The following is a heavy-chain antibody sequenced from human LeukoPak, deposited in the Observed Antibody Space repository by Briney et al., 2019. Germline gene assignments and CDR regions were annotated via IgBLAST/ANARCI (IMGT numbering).Heavy chain of an antibody. J-gene: IGHJ4*02. V-gene: IGHV1-2*02. CDR1: GYTFTGYY. CDR3: ASDCSSTSCYLY. CDR2: INPNSGGT. D-gene: IGHD2-2*01. Sequence: GASVKVSCKASGYTFTGYYMHWVRQAPGQGLEWMGWINPNSGGTNYAQKFQGRVTMTRDTSISTAYMELSSLRSEDTAVYYCASDCSSTSCYLYWGQGTLVTVSS.